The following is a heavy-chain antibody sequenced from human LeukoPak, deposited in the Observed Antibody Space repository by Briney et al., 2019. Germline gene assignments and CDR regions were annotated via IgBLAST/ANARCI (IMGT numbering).Heavy chain of an antibody. V-gene: IGHV4-59*01. CDR1: GGSFSSYY. J-gene: IGHJ4*02. CDR3: ARAFSSSSWYYFDY. CDR2: IYYSGST. D-gene: IGHD6-13*01. Sequence: SETLSLTCAVYGGSFSSYYWGWIRQPPGKGLEWIGYIYYSGSTNYNPSLKSRVTISVDTSKNQFSLKLSSVTAADTAVYYCARAFSSSSWYYFDYWGQGTLVTVSS.